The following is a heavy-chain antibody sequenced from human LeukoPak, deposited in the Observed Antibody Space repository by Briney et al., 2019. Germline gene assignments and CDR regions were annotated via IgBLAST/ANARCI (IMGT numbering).Heavy chain of an antibody. CDR2: INWNGGST. V-gene: IGHV3-20*04. Sequence: GGSLRLSCAASGFTFDDYGMSWVRRAPGKGLEWVSGINWNGGSTGYADSVKGRFTISRDNAKNSLYLQMNSLRAEDTAVYYCAKDQRVGYPYYFDYWGQGTLVTVSS. J-gene: IGHJ4*02. D-gene: IGHD2-8*02. CDR1: GFTFDDYG. CDR3: AKDQRVGYPYYFDY.